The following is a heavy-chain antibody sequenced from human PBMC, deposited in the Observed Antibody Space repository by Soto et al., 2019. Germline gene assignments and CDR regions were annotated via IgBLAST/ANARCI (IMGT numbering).Heavy chain of an antibody. CDR2: ISSISSYI. CDR3: ASSRSNDFDI. J-gene: IGHJ3*02. V-gene: IGHV3-21*01. CDR1: VFPFSSYT. Sequence: GPSPRPSCALSVFPFSSYTINWFRQAPGKGLEWVSSISSISSYIYYADSVKGRFTISRDNAKNSLYLQMNSLRPEDTAVYYRASSRSNDFDIWGQGAMVTVSS.